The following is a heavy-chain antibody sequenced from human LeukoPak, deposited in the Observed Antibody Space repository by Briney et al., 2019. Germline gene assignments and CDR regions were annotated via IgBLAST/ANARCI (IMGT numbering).Heavy chain of an antibody. D-gene: IGHD3-22*01. V-gene: IGHV4-59*01. Sequence: PSETLSLTCTVSGGSISSYYWSWIRQPPGKGLEWIGYIYYSGSTNYNPSLKSRVTISVDTSKNQFSLKLSSVTAADTAVYYCARVKDYYDSSGLAMDVWGKGTTVTISS. J-gene: IGHJ6*03. CDR1: GGSISSYY. CDR3: ARVKDYYDSSGLAMDV. CDR2: IYYSGST.